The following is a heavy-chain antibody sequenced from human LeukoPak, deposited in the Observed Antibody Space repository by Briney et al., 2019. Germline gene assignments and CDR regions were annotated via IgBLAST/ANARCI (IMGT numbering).Heavy chain of an antibody. CDR1: GGSIRSSNW. CDR3: ARVVVYYDFWSGYSLRYYVNY. CDR2: IYHSGST. Sequence: SETLSLTCAVSGGSIRSSNWWSWVRQPPGKGLEWIGEIYHSGSTNYNPPLTSRVTISVDKSKNQFSLKLSSVTAADTAVYYCARVVVYYDFWSGYSLRYYVNYWGQGDLGTVSS. J-gene: IGHJ4*02. V-gene: IGHV4-4*02. D-gene: IGHD3-3*01.